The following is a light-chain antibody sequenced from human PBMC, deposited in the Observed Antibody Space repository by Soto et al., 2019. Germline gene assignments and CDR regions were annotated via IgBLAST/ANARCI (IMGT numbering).Light chain of an antibody. CDR3: QQYGRSPGT. J-gene: IGKJ2*01. CDR1: QSVSSRY. Sequence: EIVLTQSPGTLSLSPGERATLSCRVSQSVSSRYLAWYQQKPGQAPRLLIYGASSRATGIPDRFSGSGSGTDFTLTISRLEPEDFAVYYCQQYGRSPGTFGQGTKLEIK. CDR2: GAS. V-gene: IGKV3-20*01.